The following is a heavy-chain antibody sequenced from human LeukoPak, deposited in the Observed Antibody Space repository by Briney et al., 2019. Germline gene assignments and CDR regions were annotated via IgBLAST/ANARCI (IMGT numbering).Heavy chain of an antibody. V-gene: IGHV4-39*01. Sequence: SETLSLTCAVSGVSVSSSNYYWGWIRQPPGKGLEWIADIYHTGSTYYNPSLESRITIFADTSTNQFSLSLSSVTAADTAIYYCAGRPSSCCGGDCYGSWGQGTLVTVSS. CDR1: GVSVSSSNYY. D-gene: IGHD2-21*01. J-gene: IGHJ5*01. CDR2: IYHTGST. CDR3: AGRPSSCCGGDCYGS.